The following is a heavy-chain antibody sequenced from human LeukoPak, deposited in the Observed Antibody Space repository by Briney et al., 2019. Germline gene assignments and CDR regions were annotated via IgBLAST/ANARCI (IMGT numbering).Heavy chain of an antibody. J-gene: IGHJ4*02. CDR1: GYTFTSYY. V-gene: IGHV1-46*01. CDR2: INPSGSST. CDR3: ARTLSPQQPLSEY. D-gene: IGHD6-13*01. Sequence: GASVKVSCKASGYTFTSYYMHLVRQAPGQGLEWMGIINPSGSSTSYAQKFQGRVTMTRDTSTSTVYMELSSLRSEDTAVYYCARTLSPQQPLSEYWGQGTLVTVSS.